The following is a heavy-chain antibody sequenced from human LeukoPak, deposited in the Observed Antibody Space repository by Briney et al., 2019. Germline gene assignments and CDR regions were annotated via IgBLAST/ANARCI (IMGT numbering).Heavy chain of an antibody. V-gene: IGHV3-9*01. CDR3: AKSAVLRGDAFDI. Sequence: PGGSLRLSCAASGFTFDDYAMHWVRQAPGKGLEWVSGISWNSGSIGYADSVKGRFTISRDNAKNSLYLQMNSLRAEDTALYYCAKSAVLRGDAFDIWGQGTMVTVSS. J-gene: IGHJ3*02. CDR1: GFTFDDYA. CDR2: ISWNSGSI. D-gene: IGHD1-14*01.